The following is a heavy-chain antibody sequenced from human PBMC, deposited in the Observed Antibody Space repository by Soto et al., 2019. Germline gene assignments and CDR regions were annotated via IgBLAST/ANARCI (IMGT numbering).Heavy chain of an antibody. D-gene: IGHD3-16*02. Sequence: SETPSLTCTVSGGSICSSSYDWGWIRQPPGKGLEWIGSIYYSGSTYYNPSLKSRVTISVDTSKNQFSLKLSSVTAADTAVYYCARLGSTGPLYDYVWGSYRLAHDYWGQGTLVTVSS. CDR1: GGSICSSSYD. CDR2: IYYSGST. V-gene: IGHV4-39*01. J-gene: IGHJ4*02. CDR3: ARLGSTGPLYDYVWGSYRLAHDY.